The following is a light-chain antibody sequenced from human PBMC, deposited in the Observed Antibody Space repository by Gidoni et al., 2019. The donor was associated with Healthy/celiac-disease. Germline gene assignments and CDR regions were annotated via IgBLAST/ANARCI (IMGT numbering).Light chain of an antibody. CDR2: DAS. CDR3: QQYKSYSGT. V-gene: IGKV1-5*01. CDR1: QSISSW. J-gene: IGKJ1*01. Sequence: DIQMTQSPSTLSASVGDRVTITCRASQSISSWLAWYQQKPGKAPKLLIYDASSLESGVPSRFSGSGSGTEFTLTISSLQPDDFATYYCQQYKSYSGTFGQXTKVEIK.